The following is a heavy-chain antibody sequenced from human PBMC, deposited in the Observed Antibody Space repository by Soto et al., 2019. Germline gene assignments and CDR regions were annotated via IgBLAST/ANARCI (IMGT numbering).Heavy chain of an antibody. CDR1: GDSISSYY. D-gene: IGHD6-13*01. CDR3: ARYSSNWFQTEGMDV. CDR2: IDASGNS. J-gene: IGHJ6*02. V-gene: IGHV4-4*07. Sequence: SETLSLTCTVSGDSISSYYWNWIRQPAGKGLEWIGRIDASGNSNYNPSLKSRVTMSVDTSKKQFSLKVTSVTAADTAVYYCARYSSNWFQTEGMDVWGQGTTVTVS.